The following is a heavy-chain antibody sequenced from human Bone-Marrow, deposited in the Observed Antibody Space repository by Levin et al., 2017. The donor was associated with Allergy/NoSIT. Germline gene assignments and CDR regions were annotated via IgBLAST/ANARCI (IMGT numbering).Heavy chain of an antibody. D-gene: IGHD3-10*01. CDR1: GFTFRSYD. Sequence: ASVKVSCAASGFTFRSYDMHWVRQATGKGLECVSTIGTAADTYYPDSVRGRFTITRDNAKNSLYLQMNGLSAGDTAVYYCARYNYAYNAFDIWGQGTMVTVSS. J-gene: IGHJ3*02. CDR3: ARYNYAYNAFDI. CDR2: IGTAADT. V-gene: IGHV3-13*01.